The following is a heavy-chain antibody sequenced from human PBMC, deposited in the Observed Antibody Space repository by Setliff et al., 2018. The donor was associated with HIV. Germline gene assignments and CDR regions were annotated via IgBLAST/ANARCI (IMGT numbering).Heavy chain of an antibody. V-gene: IGHV4-4*02. CDR2: IFHSGSA. J-gene: IGHJ6*02. CDR1: GGSITTNNW. Sequence: KPSETLSLTCTVAGGSITTNNWWSWVRQSPGKGLEWIGEIFHSGSAYYNPSLKSRVTISVETSKNQFSLKLTSVTAADTAVYYCARSYCGGGLCFRGLDLWGQGTTVTVSS. CDR3: ARSYCGGGLCFRGLDL. D-gene: IGHD2-21*01.